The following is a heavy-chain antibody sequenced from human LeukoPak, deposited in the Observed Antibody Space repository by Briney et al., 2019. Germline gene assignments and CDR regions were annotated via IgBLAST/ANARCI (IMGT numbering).Heavy chain of an antibody. J-gene: IGHJ4*02. V-gene: IGHV3-7*01. CDR3: ARVRRGYSGYDAYHFDY. CDR1: GFTFSSYW. CDR2: IKQAGSEK. Sequence: GGSLRLSCTASGFTFSSYWMSWVRQAPGKGLEWVANIKQAGSEKYYVDSVKGRFTISRDNAKNSLYLQMNSLRAEDTAAYYCARVRRGYSGYDAYHFDYWGQGTLVTVSS. D-gene: IGHD5-12*01.